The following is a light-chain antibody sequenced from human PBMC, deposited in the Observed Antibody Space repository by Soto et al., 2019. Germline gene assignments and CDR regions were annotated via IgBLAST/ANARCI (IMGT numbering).Light chain of an antibody. Sequence: EIVMTQSPPTLSVSPGERATLSCRASQSVGSKLAWYQQRPGQAPRLLIYDASNRATGILARFSGSGSGTEFSLTISSLQSEDFAVYSCQQYGDWPGAFGGGTKVEIK. J-gene: IGKJ4*01. CDR1: QSVGSK. CDR3: QQYGDWPGA. CDR2: DAS. V-gene: IGKV3D-15*01.